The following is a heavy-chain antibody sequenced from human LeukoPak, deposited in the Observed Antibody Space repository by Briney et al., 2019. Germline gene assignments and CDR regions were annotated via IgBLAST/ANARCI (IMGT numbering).Heavy chain of an antibody. J-gene: IGHJ3*02. V-gene: IGHV3-48*01. D-gene: IGHD6-13*01. CDR3: TTGSSSSWQDI. CDR2: INSRSSTI. CDR1: GFTFGSYS. Sequence: GGSLRLSCAASGFTFGSYSMNWVRQAPGKGLEWVSYINSRSSTIYYADSVKGRFTISRDNAKNSLYLQMNSLKTGDTAVYYCTTGSSSSWQDIWGQGTMVTVSS.